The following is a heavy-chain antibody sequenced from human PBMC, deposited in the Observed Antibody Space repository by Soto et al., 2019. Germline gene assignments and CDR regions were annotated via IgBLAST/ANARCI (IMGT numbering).Heavy chain of an antibody. CDR1: GLTFSSYW. D-gene: IGHD3-10*01. J-gene: IGHJ5*02. CDR2: IREDGGEK. Sequence: EEQLVESGGGLVQPGGSLRLSCAASGLTFSSYWMTWVRQAPGKGLEWVADIREDGGEKNYVDSVKGRFTISRDTAKNSLHLQMNCPRVAATAVFNCAGGEEIGDAPRSQGTLVTIS. CDR3: AGGEEIGDAP. V-gene: IGHV3-7*01.